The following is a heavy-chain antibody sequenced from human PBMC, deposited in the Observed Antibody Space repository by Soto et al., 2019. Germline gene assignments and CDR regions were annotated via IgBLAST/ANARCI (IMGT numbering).Heavy chain of an antibody. Sequence: ASVKVSCKASGYTFTSYGISWARQAPGQGLEWMGWISAYNGNTNYAQKLQGRVTMTTDTSTSTGYMELRSLRSDDTAVYYCARDRGPHYYDSSGYYVPSFDYWGQGTLVTVSS. CDR1: GYTFTSYG. CDR3: ARDRGPHYYDSSGYYVPSFDY. CDR2: ISAYNGNT. J-gene: IGHJ4*02. V-gene: IGHV1-18*01. D-gene: IGHD3-22*01.